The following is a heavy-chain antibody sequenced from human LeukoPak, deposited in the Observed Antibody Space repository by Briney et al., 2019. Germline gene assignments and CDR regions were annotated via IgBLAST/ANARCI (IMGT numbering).Heavy chain of an antibody. V-gene: IGHV3-13*01. CDR3: ARGLYDFWSGLGY. J-gene: IGHJ4*02. Sequence: GGSLRLSCAASGFTFSNYEIHWVRQTTGKGLEWVSAIGPAGDTYYPGSVKGRFTVSRENAKNSLYLQMNSLRAGDTAVYYCARGLYDFWSGLGYWGQGTLVTVSS. CDR2: IGPAGDT. CDR1: GFTFSNYE. D-gene: IGHD3-3*01.